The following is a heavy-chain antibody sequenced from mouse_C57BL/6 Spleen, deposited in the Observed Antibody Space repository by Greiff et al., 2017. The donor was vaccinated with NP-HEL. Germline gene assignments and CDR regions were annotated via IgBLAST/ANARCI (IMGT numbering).Heavy chain of an antibody. CDR3: ARWDGYDGAY. V-gene: IGHV1-52*01. J-gene: IGHJ3*01. Sequence: VKQSCKASGYTFTSYWMHWVKQRPIQGLEWIGNIDPSDSETHYNQKFKDKATLTVDKSSSTAYMQLSSLTSEDSAVYYCARWDGYDGAYWGQGTLVTVSA. D-gene: IGHD2-2*01. CDR1: GYTFTSYW. CDR2: IDPSDSET.